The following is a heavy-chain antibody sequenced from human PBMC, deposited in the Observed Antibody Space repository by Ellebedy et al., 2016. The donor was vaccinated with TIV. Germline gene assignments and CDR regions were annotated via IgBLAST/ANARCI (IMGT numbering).Heavy chain of an antibody. J-gene: IGHJ6*02. CDR2: INPNSGNT. V-gene: IGHV1-8*01. CDR3: ARDFEFMIYVNGGEYYHYALDV. Sequence: AASVKVSCKASGYAFTSYDINWVRQAPGQGLEWMGWINPNSGNTGYVQKFQGRVTMTRDNSISTAYMELSSLTSEDTAVYYCARDFEFMIYVNGGEYYHYALDVWGQGTTVTVAS. D-gene: IGHD3-10*02. CDR1: GYAFTSYD.